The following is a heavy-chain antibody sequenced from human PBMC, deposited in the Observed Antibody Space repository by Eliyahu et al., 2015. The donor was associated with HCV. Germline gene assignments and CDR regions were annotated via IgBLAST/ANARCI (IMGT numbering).Heavy chain of an antibody. J-gene: IGHJ6*02. V-gene: IGHV3-21*06. CDR3: ARDYSRGSSIDV. CDR1: GLTFNTYG. CDR2: IDSSGSYI. Sequence: EVQLVESGGGLVKPGGSLRLSCAASGLTFNTYGMNWVRQAPGKGXEWVSSIDSSGSYIHYADSVRGRFTISRDNAKNSLYLQMNSLRAEDTAVYYCARDYSRGSSIDVRGQGTTVTVSS. D-gene: IGHD6-19*01.